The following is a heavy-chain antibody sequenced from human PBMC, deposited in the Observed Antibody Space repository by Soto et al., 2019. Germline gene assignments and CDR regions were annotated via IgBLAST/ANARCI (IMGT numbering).Heavy chain of an antibody. Sequence: GSLRLSCAAYGFTFSRYCMSWVRQAPGKGLEWVANIKQDGSEKYYVDSVKGRFTISRDNAKNSLYLQMNSLRAEDTAVYYCARARVVPAAIMYYYYGMDVWGQGTTVTVSS. V-gene: IGHV3-7*01. CDR3: ARARVVPAAIMYYYYGMDV. CDR1: GFTFSRYC. CDR2: IKQDGSEK. J-gene: IGHJ6*02. D-gene: IGHD2-2*02.